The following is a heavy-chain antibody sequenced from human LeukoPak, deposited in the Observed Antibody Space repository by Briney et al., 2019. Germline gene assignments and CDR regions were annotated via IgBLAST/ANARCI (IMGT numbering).Heavy chain of an antibody. D-gene: IGHD6-19*01. CDR2: IFPSGGEI. CDR3: AKALKLTRIAVAGIAVDY. Sequence: PGGSLRLSCAASGFTFSTFAMIWVRQPPGKGLEWVSSIFPSGGEIHYADSVRGRFTISRDNSKSTLSLQMNSLRAEDTAIYYCAKALKLTRIAVAGIAVDYWGQGTLVTVSS. CDR1: GFTFSTFA. V-gene: IGHV3-23*01. J-gene: IGHJ4*02.